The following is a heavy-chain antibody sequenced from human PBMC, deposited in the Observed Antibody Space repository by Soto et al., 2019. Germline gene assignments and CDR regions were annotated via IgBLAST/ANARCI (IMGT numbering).Heavy chain of an antibody. CDR1: GFSLSTSGVG. CDR3: AHAAQWLGESPYYFDY. J-gene: IGHJ4*02. Sequence: SGPTLVKPTQTLTLTCTFSGFSLSTSGVGVGWIRQPPGKALEWLALIYWDDDKRYRPSLKSRPTITKDTSKNQVVLTMTNMDPVDTATYYCAHAAQWLGESPYYFDYWGQGTLVTVSS. CDR2: IYWDDDK. D-gene: IGHD6-19*01. V-gene: IGHV2-5*02.